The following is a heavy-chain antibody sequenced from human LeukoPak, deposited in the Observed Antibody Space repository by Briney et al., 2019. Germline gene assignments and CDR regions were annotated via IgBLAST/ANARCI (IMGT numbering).Heavy chain of an antibody. D-gene: IGHD2-15*01. CDR1: GYIFTSYA. V-gene: IGHV7-4-1*02. CDR2: ISTNTGNP. Sequence: ASVKVSCKSSGYIFTSYAMNWVRQAPGQGLEWMGWISTNTGNPTYAQGFTGRFAFSLDTSVSTAYLQISSLKAEDTAVYYCARKSVAATPRDIVYQYSYMDVWGKGTTVTVSS. CDR3: ARKSVAATPRDIVYQYSYMDV. J-gene: IGHJ6*03.